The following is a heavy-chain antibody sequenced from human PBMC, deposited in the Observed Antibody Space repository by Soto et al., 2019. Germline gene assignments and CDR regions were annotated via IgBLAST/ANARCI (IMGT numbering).Heavy chain of an antibody. CDR2: IYYSGST. CDR3: ARVPSYEYFDY. Sequence: SETLSLTCTVSGGSISSGGYYWSWIRQHPGKGLEWIGYIYYSGSTYYNPSLKSRVTISVDTSKNRFSLKLSSVTAEDTAVYYCARVPSYEYFDYWGQGTLVTVSS. D-gene: IGHD3-3*01. V-gene: IGHV4-31*03. J-gene: IGHJ4*02. CDR1: GGSISSGGYY.